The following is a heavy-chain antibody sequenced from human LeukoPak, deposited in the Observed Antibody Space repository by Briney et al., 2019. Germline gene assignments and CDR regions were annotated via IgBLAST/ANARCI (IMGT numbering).Heavy chain of an antibody. Sequence: SETLSLTCTVSGYSISSGYYWGWIRQPPGKGLAWIGSIYHSGSTYYNPSLKSRVTISVDTSKNQFSLKLSSVTAADTAVYYCARDLVGATFNWFDPWGQGTLVTVSS. CDR2: IYHSGST. CDR3: ARDLVGATFNWFDP. J-gene: IGHJ5*02. CDR1: GYSISSGYY. D-gene: IGHD1-26*01. V-gene: IGHV4-38-2*02.